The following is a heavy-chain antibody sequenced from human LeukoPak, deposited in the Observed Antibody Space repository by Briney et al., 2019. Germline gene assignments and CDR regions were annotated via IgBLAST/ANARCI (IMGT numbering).Heavy chain of an antibody. V-gene: IGHV1-69*01. CDR1: GGTFSSYA. Sequence: ASVKVSCKASGGTFSSYAISWVRQAPGQGLEWMGGIIPIFGTANYAQKFQGRVTITADESTSTAYMELSSLRSEDTAVYYCARDRDCSGGSCYSPDYVMDVWGKGTTVTVSS. CDR2: IIPIFGTA. J-gene: IGHJ6*04. CDR3: ARDRDCSGGSCYSPDYVMDV. D-gene: IGHD2-15*01.